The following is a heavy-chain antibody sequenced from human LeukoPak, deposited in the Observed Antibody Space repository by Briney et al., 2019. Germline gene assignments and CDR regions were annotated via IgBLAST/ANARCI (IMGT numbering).Heavy chain of an antibody. J-gene: IGHJ5*02. CDR2: ISAYNGNT. Sequence: ASVKVSCKASGYTFTSYGISWVRQAPGQGLEWMGWISAYNGNTNYAQKLQGRVTMTTDTSTSTAYMELRSLRSDDTAVYYCARGHRGYCSSTSCYYWFDPWGQGTLVTVSS. CDR3: ARGHRGYCSSTSCYYWFDP. V-gene: IGHV1-18*01. CDR1: GYTFTSYG. D-gene: IGHD2-2*01.